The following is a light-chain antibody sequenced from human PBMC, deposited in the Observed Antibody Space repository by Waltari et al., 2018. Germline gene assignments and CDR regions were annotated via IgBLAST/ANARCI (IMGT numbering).Light chain of an antibody. V-gene: IGKV2-30*01. CDR3: LQGTHWPLT. Sequence: DVVLTPSPLSLPVTLGQPSSISCSSSQNLVYGDGNTYLSWFQQRTGKSPRRLLYKVSYRDSGVPDRFSGSGSGTDFTLKISRVEAEDVGVYYCLQGTHWPLTFGGGTKVEIK. CDR2: KVS. CDR1: QNLVYGDGNTY. J-gene: IGKJ4*01.